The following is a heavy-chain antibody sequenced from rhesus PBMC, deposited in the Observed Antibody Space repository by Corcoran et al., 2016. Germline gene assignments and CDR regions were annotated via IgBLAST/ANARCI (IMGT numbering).Heavy chain of an antibody. J-gene: IGHJ6*01. D-gene: IGHD4-23*01. CDR2: IYGSGSST. CDR1: GGSISSSY. V-gene: IGHV4-169*02. CDR3: AREYSSIYGLDS. Sequence: QLQLQESGPGLVKPSETLSVTCAVSGGSISSSYWSWIRQAPGKGLEWIGYIYGSGSSTNYNPSLKSRVTLSVDTSKNQLSLKLSSVTAADTAVYYCAREYSSIYGLDSWGQGVVVTVSS.